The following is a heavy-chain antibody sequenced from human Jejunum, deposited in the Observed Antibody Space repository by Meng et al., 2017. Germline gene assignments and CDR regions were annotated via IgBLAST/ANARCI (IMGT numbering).Heavy chain of an antibody. CDR1: GFRFSSYG. J-gene: IGHJ4*02. V-gene: IGHV3-21*01. CDR3: ARGRVVVVGTPSDY. CDR2: ISSTSS. D-gene: IGHD2-15*01. Sequence: DVQLVESGGGPVKPGGSLRLSCAGSGFRFSSYGMHWVRQAPGKGLEWVSSISSTSSYADSVKGRFTISRDNAENSLYLQMNSLRAEDTAVYYCARGRVVVVGTPSDYWGQGTLVTVSS.